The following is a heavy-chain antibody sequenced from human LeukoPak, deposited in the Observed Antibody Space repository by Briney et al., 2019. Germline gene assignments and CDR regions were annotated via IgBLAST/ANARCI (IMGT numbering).Heavy chain of an antibody. CDR3: TRENRPFCPFAF. V-gene: IGHV4-4*03. CDR1: DGSIDITNY. J-gene: IGHJ4*02. Sequence: PGTLSLTCGVSDGSIDITNYWSWVRQAPGKGLEWIGEISHDGTINYNPSLRSRVAMSLDRANNQFSLSLTSVTAADTAVYYCTRENRPFCPFAFWGQGVLVTVSS. CDR2: ISHDGTI. D-gene: IGHD2/OR15-2a*01.